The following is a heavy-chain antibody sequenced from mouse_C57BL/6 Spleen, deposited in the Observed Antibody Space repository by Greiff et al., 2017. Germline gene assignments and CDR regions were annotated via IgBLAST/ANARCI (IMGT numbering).Heavy chain of an antibody. Sequence: EVKLVESEGGLVQPGSSMKLSCTASGFTFSDYYMAWVRQVPEKGLEWVANINYDGSSTYYLDSLKSRFIISRDNAKNILYLQMSSLKSEDTATYYCARDDYSKEDAMDYWGQGTSVTVSS. V-gene: IGHV5-16*01. CDR1: GFTFSDYY. CDR3: ARDDYSKEDAMDY. CDR2: INYDGSST. D-gene: IGHD2-5*01. J-gene: IGHJ4*01.